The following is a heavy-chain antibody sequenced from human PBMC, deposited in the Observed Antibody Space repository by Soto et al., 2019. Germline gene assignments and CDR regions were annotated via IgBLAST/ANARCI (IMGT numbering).Heavy chain of an antibody. J-gene: IGHJ5*02. CDR3: AHRRPEDWFDP. Sequence: QITLKESGPTLVKPTQTLTLTCTFSGFSLSTRGVGVGWIRQPPGKALEWLALIYWDDDKRYSPSLKSRHTITKDTSKNQVVLTMTNMDPVDTATYYCAHRRPEDWFDPWGQGTLVTVSS. CDR1: GFSLSTRGVG. V-gene: IGHV2-5*02. CDR2: IYWDDDK.